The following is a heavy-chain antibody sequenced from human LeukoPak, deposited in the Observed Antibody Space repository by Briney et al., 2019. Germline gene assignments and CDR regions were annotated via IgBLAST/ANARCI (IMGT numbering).Heavy chain of an antibody. CDR3: AGWRKRSPPNWYFDL. CDR1: GGSLSVSGYY. CDR2: INHTGST. Sequence: SESLSLTCAVYGGSLSVSGYYWSWIRQPPGKGLDWIGEINHTGSTNYNPSLKSRVTISVDTSDNQFSLKLSSVTAADTAVYYCAGWRKRSPPNWYFDLWGRGTLVTVSS. J-gene: IGHJ2*01. V-gene: IGHV4-34*01. D-gene: IGHD1-26*01.